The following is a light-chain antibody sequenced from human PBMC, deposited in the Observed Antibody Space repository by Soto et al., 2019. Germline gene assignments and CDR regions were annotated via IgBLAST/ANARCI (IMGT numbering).Light chain of an antibody. CDR2: EVN. J-gene: IGLJ1*01. CDR3: SSYAGSSNV. Sequence: QSVLTQPPSASGSPGQSVAISCTGTSSDVGGYNYVSWYQQHPGKAPKLMIYEVNKRPSGVPDRFSGSKSGNTASLTVSGLKAEDEDPYYCSSYAGSSNVFGTGTKVTV. CDR1: SSDVGGYNY. V-gene: IGLV2-8*01.